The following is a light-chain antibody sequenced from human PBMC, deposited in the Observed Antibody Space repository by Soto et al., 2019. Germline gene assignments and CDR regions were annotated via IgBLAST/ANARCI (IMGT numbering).Light chain of an antibody. Sequence: DKPMTQSPSTLSASVGDRDTITCRASQSIDSWLAWYQHKPGKAPKLLIFKASTLETGVPSRFSGSGSETEFTLTISSLQPDDSATYYCQPYNSYSRTFGQGTMV. CDR1: QSIDSW. J-gene: IGKJ1*01. CDR2: KAS. CDR3: QPYNSYSRT. V-gene: IGKV1-5*03.